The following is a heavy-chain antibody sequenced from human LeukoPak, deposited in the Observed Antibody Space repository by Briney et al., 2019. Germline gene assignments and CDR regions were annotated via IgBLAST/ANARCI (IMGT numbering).Heavy chain of an antibody. CDR2: ISNSGGTK. CDR1: GFTLSSHS. CDR3: ARDGGEHDYWHFDL. V-gene: IGHV3-48*04. D-gene: IGHD1/OR15-1a*01. Sequence: PGGSLRLSCEASGFTLSSHSMNWVRQAPGRGLEWVAYISNSGGTKFYADSVKGRFTISRDNAKKSLNLEMNSLRAEDTAVYYCARDGGEHDYWHFDLWGRGDLVTVSS. J-gene: IGHJ2*01.